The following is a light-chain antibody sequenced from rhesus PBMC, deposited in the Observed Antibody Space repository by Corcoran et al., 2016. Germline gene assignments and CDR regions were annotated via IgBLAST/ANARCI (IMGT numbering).Light chain of an antibody. V-gene: IGLV2-13*03. CDR3: SSYSTFNTYT. J-gene: IGLJ1*01. CDR1: SSDIGGSNR. Sequence: QSAPTQSPSVSGSPGQSVTISSTGTSSDIGGSNRVSWYQLHPGKAPKVLIYEVIKRPYGVSDRFSGSKSGNTASLTISGLPAEDGADYYCSSYSTFNTYTFGSGTRLTVL. CDR2: EVI.